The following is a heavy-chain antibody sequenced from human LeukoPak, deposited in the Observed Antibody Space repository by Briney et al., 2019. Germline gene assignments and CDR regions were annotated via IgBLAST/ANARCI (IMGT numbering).Heavy chain of an antibody. V-gene: IGHV4-34*01. J-gene: IGHJ3*02. CDR1: GGSFSGYY. D-gene: IGHD5-12*01. CDR2: INHSGST. CDR3: ARGLRWASRLPSI. Sequence: SETLSLTCAIYGGSFSGYYWNWIRKPPGKELEWIGEINHSGSTNYNPSLKSRVTISVDTSKNQFSLKLSSVTAADTAVYYCARGLRWASRLPSIWGQGTMVTVSS.